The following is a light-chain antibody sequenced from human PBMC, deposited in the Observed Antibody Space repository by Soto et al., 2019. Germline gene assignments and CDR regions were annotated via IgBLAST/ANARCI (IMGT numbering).Light chain of an antibody. V-gene: IGKV3-20*01. Sequence: EIVLTQSPGTLSLSPGERATLSCRASQSIASSYLAWFQQKPGQAPRLLIYGASSRATGIPDRFSGSGSRTDFTLTITILEPEDFAVYYCQQYGSSPRFTFGPGTKVDIK. J-gene: IGKJ3*01. CDR1: QSIASSY. CDR3: QQYGSSPRFT. CDR2: GAS.